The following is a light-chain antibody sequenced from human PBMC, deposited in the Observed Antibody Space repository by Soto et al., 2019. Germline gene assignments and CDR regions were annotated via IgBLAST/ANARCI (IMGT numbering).Light chain of an antibody. V-gene: IGKV4-1*01. CDR2: WAS. CDR3: HQYLTAPWT. J-gene: IGKJ1*01. Sequence: DFVMTQSPDSLAVSLGESATINCQYSQSVLSRSNNDNDFSWYQQKPGQPPKVLISWASTLESGVPDRFSCSGSWTDFTLTISSQQAENVAIYYCHQYLTAPWTFGQGTKVEI. CDR1: QSVLSRSNNDND.